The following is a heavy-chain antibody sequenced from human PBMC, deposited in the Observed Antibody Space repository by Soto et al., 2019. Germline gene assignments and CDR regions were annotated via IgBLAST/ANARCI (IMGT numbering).Heavy chain of an antibody. CDR1: DYTFSDYG. D-gene: IGHD6-19*01. J-gene: IGHJ4*02. Sequence: QVQLVQSGAEVKNPGASVRVSCTTSDYTFSDYGVTWLRQAPGDGLEWMAWISGYNGNANYAQKFQGRVTMTTDTSTSTAYMELRGLRYDDTAVYFCARARGIAVADDYWGQGTLVSVSS. CDR3: ARARGIAVADDY. V-gene: IGHV1-18*04. CDR2: ISGYNGNA.